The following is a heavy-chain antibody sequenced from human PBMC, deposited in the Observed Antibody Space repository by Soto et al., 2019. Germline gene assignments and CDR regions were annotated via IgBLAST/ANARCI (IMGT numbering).Heavy chain of an antibody. CDR3: AKGNYYGSGSYYFSGDY. CDR1: GFTFSSYA. D-gene: IGHD3-10*01. CDR2: ISGSGDST. Sequence: EVQLLESGGGLVQPGGSLRLSCAASGFTFSSYAMSWVRQAPGKGLEWVSAISGSGDSTYYADSVKGRFTISRDNSKNTLYLQMNSLRAEDTAVYYCAKGNYYGSGSYYFSGDYWGQGTLVTVSS. J-gene: IGHJ4*02. V-gene: IGHV3-23*01.